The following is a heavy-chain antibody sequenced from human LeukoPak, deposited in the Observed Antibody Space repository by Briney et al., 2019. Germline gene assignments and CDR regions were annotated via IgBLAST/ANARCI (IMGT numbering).Heavy chain of an antibody. Sequence: SGGSLRLSCAASGFTFSSYEMDWVRQAPGKGLEWVSYVSSSGSTIYYADSVKGRFTISRDNAKNSLYLQMNSLRAEDTTVYYCARAPYYYDSSGYYFPYWGQGTLVTVSS. J-gene: IGHJ4*02. D-gene: IGHD3-22*01. CDR3: ARAPYYYDSSGYYFPY. V-gene: IGHV3-48*03. CDR1: GFTFSSYE. CDR2: VSSSGSTI.